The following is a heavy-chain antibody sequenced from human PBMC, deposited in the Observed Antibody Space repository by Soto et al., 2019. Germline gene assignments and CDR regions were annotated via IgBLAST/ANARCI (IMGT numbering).Heavy chain of an antibody. J-gene: IGHJ4*02. D-gene: IGHD1-26*01. CDR3: ASGVQWDFLSDY. V-gene: IGHV1-18*01. CDR2: ISAYNGNT. CDR1: GYSFTRYY. Sequence: QVQLVQSGAEVKKPGASVKVSCKASGYSFTRYYINWVRQAPGQGLEWMGWISAYNGNTHYEEKPQGRVTLTTDTSTSTADMELRSLRSDETAVYFCASGVQWDFLSDYWGQGTLVTVSS.